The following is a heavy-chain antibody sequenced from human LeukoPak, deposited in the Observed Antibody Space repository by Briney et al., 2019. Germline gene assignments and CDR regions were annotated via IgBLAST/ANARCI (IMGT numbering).Heavy chain of an antibody. V-gene: IGHV3-23*01. Sequence: TGGSLRLSCEASGFTFNTYAIYWVRQAPGKGLEWVSGICGSGGCTYYADSVKGRFTISRDNSKNTVYLQMNSLTADDTAVDYCAKTTVGYSSGRYPGWPADCWGQGTLVTVSS. J-gene: IGHJ4*02. D-gene: IGHD6-19*01. CDR3: AKTTVGYSSGRYPGWPADC. CDR2: ICGSGGCT. CDR1: GFTFNTYA.